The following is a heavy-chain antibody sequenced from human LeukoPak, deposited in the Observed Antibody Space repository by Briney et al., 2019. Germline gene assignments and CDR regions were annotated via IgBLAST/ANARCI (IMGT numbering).Heavy chain of an antibody. V-gene: IGHV4-39*07. Sequence: PSETLSLTCTVSGGSISTTGYYWAWIRQPPGKGLEWIGEINHSGSTNYNPSLKGRVTISVDTSKNQFSLKLSSVTAADTAVYYCARWSIAAAGTEYFQHWGQGTLVTVSS. J-gene: IGHJ1*01. CDR2: INHSGST. D-gene: IGHD6-13*01. CDR3: ARWSIAAAGTEYFQH. CDR1: GGSISTTGYY.